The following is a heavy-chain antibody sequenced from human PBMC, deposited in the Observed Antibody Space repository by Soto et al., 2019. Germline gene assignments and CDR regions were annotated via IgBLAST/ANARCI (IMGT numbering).Heavy chain of an antibody. Sequence: QVQLVQSGAEVKKPGASVKVSCKASGYTFTSYGIRWVRQDPGQGLEWMGWSSAYNGNTNYAQKLQGRVTVPTDTSRRTAYMEMRSRGSDDTAVYYGARVATVPRAFDYWGQGTLVSVSS. CDR2: SSAYNGNT. CDR3: ARVATVPRAFDY. J-gene: IGHJ4*02. D-gene: IGHD3-10*01. V-gene: IGHV1-18*01. CDR1: GYTFTSYG.